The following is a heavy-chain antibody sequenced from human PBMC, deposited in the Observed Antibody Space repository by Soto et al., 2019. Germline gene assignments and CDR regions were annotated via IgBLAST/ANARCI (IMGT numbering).Heavy chain of an antibody. CDR1: GFTFSSYA. J-gene: IGHJ4*02. V-gene: IGHV3-23*01. CDR2: ISGSGGST. D-gene: IGHD3-3*01. Sequence: GGSLRLSCAASGFTFSSYAMSWVRQAPGKGLEWVSAISGSGGSTYYADSVKGRFTISRDNSKNTLYLQMNSLRAEDTAVYYCAKDPGGYDFWSGYYMGPAFGYWGQGTLVTVSS. CDR3: AKDPGGYDFWSGYYMGPAFGY.